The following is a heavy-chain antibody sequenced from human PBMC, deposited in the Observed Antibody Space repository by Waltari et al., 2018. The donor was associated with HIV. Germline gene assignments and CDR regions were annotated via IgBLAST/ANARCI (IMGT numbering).Heavy chain of an antibody. J-gene: IGHJ3*02. D-gene: IGHD3-22*01. CDR1: GAAISSGSYH. Sequence: QVQLQESAPGLVKPSQTLSLTCTVSGAAISSGSYHWSWIRQPAGKGLEWIGRIYTSGSTNYNPALKSRVTISVDTSKNQFSLKLSSVTAADTAVYYCARDRNYYYDSSGYFFNAFDIWGQGTMVTVSS. CDR3: ARDRNYYYDSSGYFFNAFDI. V-gene: IGHV4-61*02. CDR2: IYTSGST.